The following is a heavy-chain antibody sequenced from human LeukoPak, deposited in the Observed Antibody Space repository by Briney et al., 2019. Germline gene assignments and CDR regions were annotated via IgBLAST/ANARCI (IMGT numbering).Heavy chain of an antibody. CDR1: GYSISSGYY. D-gene: IGHD3-9*01. CDR3: AKGRKDFDTNLGPFDS. Sequence: SETLSLTCTVSGYSISSGYYWGWIRQPPGKGLEWIGSIYHSGSTYYNPSLKSRVTISVGTSKTQFSLKVTSVTTADTAVYYCAKGRKDFDTNLGPFDSWGQGILVTVSS. J-gene: IGHJ4*02. V-gene: IGHV4-38-2*02. CDR2: IYHSGST.